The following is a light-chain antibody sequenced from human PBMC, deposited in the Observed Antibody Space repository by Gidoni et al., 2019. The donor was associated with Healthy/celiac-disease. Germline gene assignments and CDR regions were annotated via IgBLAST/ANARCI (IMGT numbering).Light chain of an antibody. Sequence: MTERPAALSASVGDRFTITCRASQSISSYLNWYQQKPGKAPKLLIYAASSLQSGVQSSFSGSASVTSSTLTLTSLQPEAFASSFCHHRHSTPPPTFGPGTKVDIK. CDR2: AAS. CDR1: QSISSY. V-gene: IGKV1-39*01. CDR3: HHRHSTPPPT. J-gene: IGKJ3*01.